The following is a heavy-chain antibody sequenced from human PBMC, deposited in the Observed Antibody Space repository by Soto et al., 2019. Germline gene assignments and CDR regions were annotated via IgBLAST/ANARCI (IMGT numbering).Heavy chain of an antibody. J-gene: IGHJ5*02. CDR2: IIPIFGTA. D-gene: IGHD3-10*01. Sequence: QLVQSGAEVKKPGSSVKVSCKASGGPFSTYAISWVRQAPGQGLEWMGGIIPIFGTANYAQRFLGRVTISADDSTRTAYMELRSLTSDDTAVYYCAKALTMASPIWFAPWGQRTQVTVSS. V-gene: IGHV1-69*01. CDR3: AKALTMASPIWFAP. CDR1: GGPFSTYA.